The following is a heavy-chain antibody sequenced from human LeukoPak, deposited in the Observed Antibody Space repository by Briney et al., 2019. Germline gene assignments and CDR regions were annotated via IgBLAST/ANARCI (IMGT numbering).Heavy chain of an antibody. Sequence: PGGSLRLSCAASGFSFSNYAMHWVRQAPGKGLEWVAFISYDGGNKYYADSVKGRFTISRDNSKNTLYLQMNSLRAEDTAVYYCARALNDWGLVYWGQGTLVTVSS. D-gene: IGHD7-27*01. CDR3: ARALNDWGLVY. CDR1: GFSFSNYA. V-gene: IGHV3-30-3*01. J-gene: IGHJ4*02. CDR2: ISYDGGNK.